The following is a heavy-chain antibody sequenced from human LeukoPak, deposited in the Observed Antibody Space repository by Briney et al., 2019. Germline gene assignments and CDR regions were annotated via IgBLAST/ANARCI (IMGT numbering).Heavy chain of an antibody. Sequence: GGSLRLSCAASGFTFSTFWMSWVRQAPGKWLEWVANIKYEGSDKYYVDSVKGRFTISRDNAKNSLYLQMDSLRVEDTAVYYCARAFSVDYWGQGTLVTVSS. V-gene: IGHV3-7*04. D-gene: IGHD1-26*01. J-gene: IGHJ4*02. CDR2: IKYEGSDK. CDR1: GFTFSTFW. CDR3: ARAFSVDY.